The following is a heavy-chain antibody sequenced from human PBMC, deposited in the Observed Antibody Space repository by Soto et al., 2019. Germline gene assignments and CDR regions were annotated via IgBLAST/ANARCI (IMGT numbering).Heavy chain of an antibody. J-gene: IGHJ4*02. CDR2: IYYSGST. CDR1: GGSISSSSYY. Sequence: QLQLQESGPGLVKPSETLSLTCTVSGGSISSSSYYWGWIRQPPGKGLEWIGSIYYSGSTYYNPSLKSRVTISVDTSKNQFSLKLSAVTAADTAVYYCARRGMDYFWRGYRVYLGQGTLVTVSS. CDR3: ARRGMDYFWRGYRVY. D-gene: IGHD3-3*01. V-gene: IGHV4-39*01.